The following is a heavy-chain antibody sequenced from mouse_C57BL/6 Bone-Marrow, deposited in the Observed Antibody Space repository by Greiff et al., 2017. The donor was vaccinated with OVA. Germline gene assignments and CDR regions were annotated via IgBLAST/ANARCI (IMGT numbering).Heavy chain of an antibody. V-gene: IGHV5-17*01. Sequence: EVQLVESGGGLVKPGGSLKLSCAASGFTFSDYGMHWVRQAPEKGLEWVAYISSGSSTIYYADTVKGRFTISRDNAKNTLFLQMTSLRSEDTAMYYCARNMITTHYYFDYWGQGTTLTVSS. CDR1: GFTFSDYG. J-gene: IGHJ2*01. D-gene: IGHD2-4*01. CDR2: ISSGSSTI. CDR3: ARNMITTHYYFDY.